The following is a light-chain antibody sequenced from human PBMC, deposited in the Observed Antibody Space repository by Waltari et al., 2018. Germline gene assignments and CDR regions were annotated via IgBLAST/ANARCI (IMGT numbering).Light chain of an antibody. CDR3: AAWDDSLNAWV. Sequence: QSVLTQPPSTSETPGQRVTISCSGSSPNIGTYGFIWYQQVPGTAPKLLIRTDTQRPSGVPARFSGSKSGTSASLAISGLQSEDEANYFCAAWDDSLNAWVFGGGTKLTVL. CDR2: TDT. V-gene: IGLV1-44*01. CDR1: SPNIGTYG. J-gene: IGLJ3*02.